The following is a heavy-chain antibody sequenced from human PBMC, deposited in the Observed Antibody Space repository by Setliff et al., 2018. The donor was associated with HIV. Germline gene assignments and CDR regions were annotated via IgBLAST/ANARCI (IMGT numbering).Heavy chain of an antibody. CDR2: IYTSGST. CDR1: GSSITSGSYY. J-gene: IGHJ6*03. V-gene: IGHV4-61*09. D-gene: IGHD2-15*01. Sequence: SETLSLTCTVSGSSITSGSYYWSWIRQPAGQGLEWMGHIYTSGSTNYNPSLKSRVTISVDTSKNQFSLKVSSVTAADTAVYYCARERSGGSGYSCNYYYMDAWGKGTTVTVSS. CDR3: ARERSGGSGYSCNYYYMDA.